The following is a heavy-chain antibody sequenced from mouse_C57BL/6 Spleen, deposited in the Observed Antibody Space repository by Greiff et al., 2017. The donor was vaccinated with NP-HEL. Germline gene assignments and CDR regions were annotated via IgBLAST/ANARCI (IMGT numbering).Heavy chain of an antibody. Sequence: EVKVEESGGGLVQPGGSMKLSCAASGFTFSDAWMDWVRQSPETGLEWVAEIRNKDNNHATYYAESVKGRFTISRDDSKSSVYLQMNSLRAEDTGIYYCTRPDYGSSPFAYWRQGTLVTVSA. V-gene: IGHV6-6*01. CDR1: GFTFSDAW. CDR2: IRNKDNNHAT. D-gene: IGHD1-1*01. J-gene: IGHJ3*01. CDR3: TRPDYGSSPFAY.